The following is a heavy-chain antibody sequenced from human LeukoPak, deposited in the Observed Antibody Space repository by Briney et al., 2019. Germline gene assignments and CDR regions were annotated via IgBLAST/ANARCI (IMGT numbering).Heavy chain of an antibody. CDR1: GYNFGSYW. V-gene: IGHV5-51*01. CDR3: ARQGPGLRPDY. J-gene: IGHJ4*02. CDR2: IYPGDSEV. Sequence: GESLKISCKGSGYNFGSYWLGWVRQTPGKGLEWMGFIYPGDSEVRFSPSFQGLVTFSADKSISSAHLQWASLKAPDTAVYYCARQGPGLRPDYWGQGTLVTVSS.